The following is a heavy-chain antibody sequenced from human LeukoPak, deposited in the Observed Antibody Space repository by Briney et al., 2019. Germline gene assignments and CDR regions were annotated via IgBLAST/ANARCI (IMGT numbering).Heavy chain of an antibody. CDR3: ARETRCSSTSCHWFSMKAWYYYYYYMDV. V-gene: IGHV3-7*01. D-gene: IGHD2-2*01. Sequence: GGTLRLSCAAPGFTFSSYWRSWIRQAPGKGLEWVGNIKQDGSEKYNVDSGKGRFTISRDNAKNSLYLQMNSLRAEDTAVYYCARETRCSSTSCHWFSMKAWYYYYYYMDVWGKGTTVTVSS. CDR1: GFTFSSYW. CDR2: IKQDGSEK. J-gene: IGHJ6*03.